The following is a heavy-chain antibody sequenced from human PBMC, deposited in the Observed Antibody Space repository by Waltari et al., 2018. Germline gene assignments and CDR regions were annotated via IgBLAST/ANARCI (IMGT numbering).Heavy chain of an antibody. CDR3: SANYSNYFYFYSYMDV. Sequence: EVKLVESGGGLVKPGGSLTISCIGSGFTFNNDWLTWVRQAAGKGLEWVSHIKTKIDGGTTDYAAPVKGRFTISRDDPKHTVFLQLNSLKAEDTAVYYCSANYSNYFYFYSYMDVWGKGITVTVSS. D-gene: IGHD4-4*01. J-gene: IGHJ6*03. V-gene: IGHV3-15*01. CDR1: GFTFNNDW. CDR2: IKTKIDGGTT.